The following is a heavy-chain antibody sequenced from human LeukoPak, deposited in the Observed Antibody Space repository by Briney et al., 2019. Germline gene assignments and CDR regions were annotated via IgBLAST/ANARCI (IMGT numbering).Heavy chain of an antibody. V-gene: IGHV4-34*01. CDR1: GGSFSGYY. J-gene: IGHJ4*02. CDR3: ARGYGGNYRRFDY. CDR2: INHSGST. Sequence: SETLSLTYAVYGGSFSGYYWSWIRQPPGKGLEWIGEINHSGSTNYNPSLKSRVTISVDTSKNQFSLKLSSVTAADTAVYYCARGYGGNYRRFDYWGQGTLVTVSS. D-gene: IGHD4-4*01.